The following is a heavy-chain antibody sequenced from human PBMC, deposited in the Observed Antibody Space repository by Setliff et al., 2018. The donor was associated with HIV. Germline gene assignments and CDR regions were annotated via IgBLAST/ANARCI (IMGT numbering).Heavy chain of an antibody. V-gene: IGHV1-69*05. D-gene: IGHD1-7*01. Sequence: SVKVSCKPSGYTFTTYGLSWVRQAPGQGLEWMGGIIPIFGTANYAQKFQGRVTITTDESTSTAYMELSSLRSEDTAVYYCARVPNQELYFYGMDVWGQGTTVTVSS. CDR3: ARVPNQELYFYGMDV. CDR1: GYTFTTYG. J-gene: IGHJ6*02. CDR2: IIPIFGTA.